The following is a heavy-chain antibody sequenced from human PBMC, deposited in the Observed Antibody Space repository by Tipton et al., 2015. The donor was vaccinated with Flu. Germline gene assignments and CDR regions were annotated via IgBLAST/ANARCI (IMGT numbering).Heavy chain of an antibody. Sequence: TLSLTCAVYGGSFNGYYWTWIRQPPGKGLEWIGSIDHSGTTYYNPSLKSRVTISVDTSKNQFSLKLSSVTAADTAVFYCASHSYSRGRAGHWGQGTLVTVSS. J-gene: IGHJ4*02. CDR3: ASHSYSRGRAGH. V-gene: IGHV4-34*01. CDR1: GGSFNGYY. D-gene: IGHD4-11*01. CDR2: IDHSGTT.